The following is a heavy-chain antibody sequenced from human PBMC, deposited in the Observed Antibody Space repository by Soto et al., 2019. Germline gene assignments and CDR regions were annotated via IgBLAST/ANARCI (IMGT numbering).Heavy chain of an antibody. CDR2: IYWDDDK. Sequence: QITLTESGPTLLKPTQTLTLTCTFSGFSLSTSGVGVGWIRQPPGKALEWLALIYWDDDKLYSPSLKSSLSITKDTSNNQVVLTMTNMDPVDTATSYSVHKLLREAAFDYWGQGTLVTVSS. CDR1: GFSLSTSGVG. V-gene: IGHV2-5*02. J-gene: IGHJ4*02. CDR3: VHKLLREAAFDY. D-gene: IGHD3-10*01.